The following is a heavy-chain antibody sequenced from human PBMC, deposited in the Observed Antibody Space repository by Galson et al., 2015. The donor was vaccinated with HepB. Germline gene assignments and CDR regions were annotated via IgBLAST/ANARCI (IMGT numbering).Heavy chain of an antibody. Sequence: QSGAEVKKPGESLRISCTASGYTFTSYWIGWVRQMPGKGLEWMGIIYPADSDTRYSPSFQGQVTISVDKSITTAYLQWSSLKASDTAIYYCARREQYGGVSSCYSNIWGQGTLVTVSS. V-gene: IGHV5-51*01. D-gene: IGHD2-2*01. CDR1: GYTFTSYW. J-gene: IGHJ4*02. CDR2: IYPADSDT. CDR3: ARREQYGGVSSCYSNI.